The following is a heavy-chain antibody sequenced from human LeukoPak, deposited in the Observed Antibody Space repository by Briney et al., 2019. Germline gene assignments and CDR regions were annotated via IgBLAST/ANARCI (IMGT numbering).Heavy chain of an antibody. CDR3: ARSSGYYYYGMDV. J-gene: IGHJ6*02. CDR2: IYYSGST. D-gene: IGHD3-10*01. CDR1: GGSIGSGGYY. V-gene: IGHV4-31*03. Sequence: SETLSLTCTVSGGSIGSGGYYWSWIRQHPGKGLEWIGYIYYSGSTYYNPSLKSRVTISVDTSKNQFSLKLSSVTAADTAVYYCARSSGYYYYGMDVWGQGTTVTVSS.